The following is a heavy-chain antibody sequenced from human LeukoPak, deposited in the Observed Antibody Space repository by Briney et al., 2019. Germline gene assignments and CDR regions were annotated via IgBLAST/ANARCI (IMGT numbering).Heavy chain of an antibody. CDR2: IGVSGIHT. Sequence: PGGSLRLSCAASGFTFSSYGMSWVRQAPGKGLEWVSAIGVSGIHTYFADSVKGRFSISRGDSRNTVYLQMKSLRAGDTALYFCARDLSLLGLDDWGQGTLVTVSS. CDR1: GFTFSSYG. J-gene: IGHJ4*02. CDR3: ARDLSLLGLDD. V-gene: IGHV3-23*01. D-gene: IGHD3-16*01.